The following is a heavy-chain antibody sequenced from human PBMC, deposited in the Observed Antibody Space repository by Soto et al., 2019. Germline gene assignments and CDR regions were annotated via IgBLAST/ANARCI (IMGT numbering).Heavy chain of an antibody. CDR1: GYSFTSYW. Sequence: GESLKISCKGSGYSFTSYWIGWVRQMPGKGLEWMGIIYPGDSDTRYSPSFQGQVTISADKSISTAYLQWNSLKASDTAMYYYARSASDYYDSRAEDVVYGMAVWRRGTTVTVSS. CDR2: IYPGDSDT. CDR3: ARSASDYYDSRAEDVVYGMAV. V-gene: IGHV5-51*01. D-gene: IGHD3-22*01. J-gene: IGHJ6*01.